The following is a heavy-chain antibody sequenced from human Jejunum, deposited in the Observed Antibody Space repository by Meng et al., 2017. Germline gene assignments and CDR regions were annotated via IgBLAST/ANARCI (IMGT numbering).Heavy chain of an antibody. CDR3: ARGTCTGGSCYGPYDPNWLDP. V-gene: IGHV4-61*02. CDR1: GGSISSGSYY. CDR2: IFDSGST. Sequence: SETLSLTCSVSGGSISSGSYYWTWIRQPAGKGLEWIGRIFDSGSTYYNPSLKTRVTISIDTSKNQFSLKVNAVTAADSGIYYCARGTCTGGSCYGPYDPNWLDPWGPGTLVTVSS. D-gene: IGHD2-15*01. J-gene: IGHJ5*02.